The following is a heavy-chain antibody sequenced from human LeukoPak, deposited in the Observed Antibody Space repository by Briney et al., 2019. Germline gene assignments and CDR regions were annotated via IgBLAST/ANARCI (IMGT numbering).Heavy chain of an antibody. CDR3: AREPLVVPAAISYYGMDV. Sequence: SQTLSLTCTVSGGSISSGDYYWRWIRQPPGTGLEWFGYIYYSGSTYYNPSLKSRVTISVDTSKNQFSLKLSSVTAADTAVYYCAREPLVVPAAISYYGMDVWGQGTTVTVSS. CDR2: IYYSGST. V-gene: IGHV4-30-4*01. CDR1: GGSISSGDYY. D-gene: IGHD2-2*01. J-gene: IGHJ6*02.